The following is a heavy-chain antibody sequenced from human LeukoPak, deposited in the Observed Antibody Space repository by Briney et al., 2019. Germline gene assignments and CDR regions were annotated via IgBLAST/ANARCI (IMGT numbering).Heavy chain of an antibody. D-gene: IGHD2-2*01. Sequence: GGSLRLSCATSGFTFSSYWMSWVRQAPGRGLEWVANIKQDGSEKYYVDSVKGRFTISRDNAKNSLYLQMNSLRAEDTAVYYCARTLLTRYWYFDLWGRGTLVTVSS. CDR1: GFTFSSYW. CDR3: ARTLLTRYWYFDL. J-gene: IGHJ2*01. V-gene: IGHV3-7*04. CDR2: IKQDGSEK.